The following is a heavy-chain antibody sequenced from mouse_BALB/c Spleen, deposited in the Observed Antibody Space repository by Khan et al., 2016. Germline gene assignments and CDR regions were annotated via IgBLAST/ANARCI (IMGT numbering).Heavy chain of an antibody. CDR2: IDPESGAT. CDR3: KAIYYGNYIYFDY. J-gene: IGHJ2*01. V-gene: IGHV14-4*02. CDR1: AFNIKDYY. Sequence: VRLQQSGAELVRSGASVTLSCTASAFNIKDYYIHWVKQRPAHGLEWIGWIDPESGATDYVPKFQGKATVTAYTSSNTAYLQLSSLTSEDSAAYSCKAIYYGNYIYFDYWGQGTTLTVSS. D-gene: IGHD2-1*01.